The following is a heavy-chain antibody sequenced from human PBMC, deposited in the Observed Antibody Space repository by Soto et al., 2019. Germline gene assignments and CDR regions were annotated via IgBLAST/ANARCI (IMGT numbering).Heavy chain of an antibody. J-gene: IGHJ2*01. V-gene: IGHV1-24*01. Sequence: ASVKVSCKVSGYTLTELSMHWVRQAPGKGLEWMGGFDPEDGETIYAQKFQGRVTMTEDTSTDTAYMELSSLRSEDTAVYYCSIAVAGRDWNFDLWGRGTLVTVSS. CDR1: GYTLTELS. D-gene: IGHD6-19*01. CDR3: SIAVAGRDWNFDL. CDR2: FDPEDGET.